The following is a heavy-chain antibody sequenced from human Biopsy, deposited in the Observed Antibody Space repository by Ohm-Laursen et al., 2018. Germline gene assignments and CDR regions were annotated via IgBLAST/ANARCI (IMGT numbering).Heavy chain of an antibody. J-gene: IGHJ4*02. V-gene: IGHV4-31*02. CDR1: GASIISGGHF. D-gene: IGHD5-12*01. CDR2: IYYSGGT. Sequence: SQTLSLTWTVSGASIISGGHFWNWIRQHPGKGLEWIGYIYYSGGTYYNPSLKSRVSISVDTSKNQFSLKLNSVTVADTAVYYCARHSAEKGGYDGDYFDYWGQGTLVTVSS. CDR3: ARHSAEKGGYDGDYFDY.